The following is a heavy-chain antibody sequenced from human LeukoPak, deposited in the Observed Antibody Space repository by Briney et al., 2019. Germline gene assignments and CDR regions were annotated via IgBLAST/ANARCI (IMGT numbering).Heavy chain of an antibody. Sequence: SETLSLTCTVSGGSISSYYWSWIRQPPGKGLEWIGYIYYSGSTNYSPSLKSRVTISVDTSKNQFSLKLSSVTAADTAVYYCARGYDFWSGYSLGMDVWGQGTTVTVSS. CDR2: IYYSGST. J-gene: IGHJ6*02. D-gene: IGHD3-3*01. CDR3: ARGYDFWSGYSLGMDV. V-gene: IGHV4-59*01. CDR1: GGSISSYY.